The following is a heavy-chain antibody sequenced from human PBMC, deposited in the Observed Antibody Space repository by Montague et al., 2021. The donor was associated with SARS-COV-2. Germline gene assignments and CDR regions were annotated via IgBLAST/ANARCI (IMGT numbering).Heavy chain of an antibody. V-gene: IGHV2-70*11. CDR2: XDWDDDK. J-gene: IGHJ4*02. Sequence: PVLVKPTQTLTLTCTFSGFSLSTSGMCVSWIRQPPGKALEWLARXDWDDDKYYSTSLKTRLTISKDTSKNQVVLTMTNMDPVDTATYYCARISYDSGMGFDYWGQGTLVTVSS. CDR1: GFSLSTSGMC. CDR3: ARISYDSGMGFDY. D-gene: IGHD3-10*01.